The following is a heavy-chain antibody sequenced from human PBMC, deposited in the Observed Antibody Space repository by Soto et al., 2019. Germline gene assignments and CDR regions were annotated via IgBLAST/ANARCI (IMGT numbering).Heavy chain of an antibody. J-gene: IGHJ5*02. Sequence: SETLSLTCNVSGGSISRSSYYGVWIRQPPGKGLEWIGSMYYSGSTYYNPSLKSRVTISIDTPKNQLSLKLTSVTAADTAVYYCSRRAPEGFDPWGQGTRVTVSS. CDR2: MYYSGST. CDR3: SRRAPEGFDP. CDR1: GGSISRSSYY. V-gene: IGHV4-39*01.